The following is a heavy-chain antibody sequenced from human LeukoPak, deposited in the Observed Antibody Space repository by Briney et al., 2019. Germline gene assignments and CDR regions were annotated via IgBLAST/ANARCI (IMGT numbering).Heavy chain of an antibody. CDR1: GFTFSSYS. CDR2: ISSSSSYI. V-gene: IGHV3-21*06. Sequence: GGSLRLSCAASGFTFSSYSMNWVGQAPGKGLEWVSSISSSSSYIYYADSVKGRFTISRDNSKNTVFLHLTSLRSEDTAMYYCAKDRGDFPPYFDFWGQGTLVTVSS. J-gene: IGHJ4*02. D-gene: IGHD2-21*02. CDR3: AKDRGDFPPYFDF.